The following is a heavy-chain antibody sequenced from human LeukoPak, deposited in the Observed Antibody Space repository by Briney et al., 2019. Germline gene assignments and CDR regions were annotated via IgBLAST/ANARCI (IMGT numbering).Heavy chain of an antibody. V-gene: IGHV3-21*01. D-gene: IGHD2-2*02. CDR3: ARGYCSSTSCYTPDY. J-gene: IGHJ4*02. CDR1: GFTFSSSG. Sequence: PGGSLRLSCAASGFTFSSSGMNWFRQAPGKGLEWVSSISSGNSYTYYADSVKGRFTISRDNAKNSLYLQMNSLRAEDTAVYYCARGYCSSTSCYTPDYWGRGTLVTVSS. CDR2: ISSGNSYT.